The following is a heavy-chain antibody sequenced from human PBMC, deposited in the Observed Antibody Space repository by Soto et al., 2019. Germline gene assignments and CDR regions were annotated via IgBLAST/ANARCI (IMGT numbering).Heavy chain of an antibody. CDR1: GGSISSGDYY. Sequence: SETLSLTCTVSGGSISSGDYYWSWIRQPPGKGLEWIGYIYYSGSTFYNPSLKNRVTISLDTSKIRFSLKLSSVTAADTAVYYCTKSSGSWQSPPGFDPWGQGTLVTVSS. V-gene: IGHV4-30-4*03. CDR3: TKSSGSWQSPPGFDP. J-gene: IGHJ5*02. D-gene: IGHD6-13*01. CDR2: IYYSGST.